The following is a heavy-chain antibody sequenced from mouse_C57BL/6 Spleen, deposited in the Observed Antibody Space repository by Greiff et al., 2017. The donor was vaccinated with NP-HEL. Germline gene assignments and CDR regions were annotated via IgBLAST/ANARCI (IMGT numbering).Heavy chain of an antibody. D-gene: IGHD1-1*01. V-gene: IGHV1-22*01. CDR2: INPNNGGT. J-gene: IGHJ3*01. CDR1: GYTFTDYN. CDR3: ARATVVARRAWFAY. Sequence: DVKLQESGPELVKPGASVKMSCKASGYTFTDYNMHWVKQSHGKSLEWIGYINPNNGGTSYNQKFKGKATLTVNKSSSTAYMELRSLTSEDSAVYYCARATVVARRAWFAYWGQGTLVTVSA.